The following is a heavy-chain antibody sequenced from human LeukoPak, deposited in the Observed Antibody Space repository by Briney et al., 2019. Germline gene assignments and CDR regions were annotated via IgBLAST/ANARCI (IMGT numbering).Heavy chain of an antibody. V-gene: IGHV3-7*01. J-gene: IGHJ4*02. CDR1: GFTFTNYW. Sequence: PGGSLRLSCAASGFTFTNYWMTWVRQAPGKGPEWVANIRQDGSETNYVDSVRGRFTIARDNTKNSLYLQMTSLRGEDTAVYYCASRAGKPGNTPWCFDYWGQGALVTVS. CDR3: ASRAGKPGNTPWCFDY. D-gene: IGHD1-7*01. CDR2: IRQDGSET.